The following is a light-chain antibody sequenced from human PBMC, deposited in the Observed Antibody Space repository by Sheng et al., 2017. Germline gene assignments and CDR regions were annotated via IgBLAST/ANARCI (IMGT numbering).Light chain of an antibody. Sequence: DIQMTQSPSTLSASVGDRVTFTCRASQSISSWLAWYQQKPGKAPKLLIYKASSLESGVPSRFSGSGSGTEFTLTISSLQPDDFATYYCQQYNSYSPMYTFGQGTKLEIK. CDR2: KAS. V-gene: IGKV1-5*03. J-gene: IGKJ2*01. CDR3: QQYNSYSPMYT. CDR1: QSISSW.